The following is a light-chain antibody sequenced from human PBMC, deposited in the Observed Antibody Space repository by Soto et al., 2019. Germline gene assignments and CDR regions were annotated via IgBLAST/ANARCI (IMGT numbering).Light chain of an antibody. V-gene: IGLV2-14*01. CDR3: SSYTSSSTRKVV. Sequence: QSALTQPASVSGSPGQSITISCTGTSSDVGGYNYVSWYQQHPGKAPKLMIYDVSNRPSGVSIRFSGSKSGNTASLTISGLQAEDEADYYCSSYTSSSTRKVVFGGGTKLTVL. CDR1: SSDVGGYNY. CDR2: DVS. J-gene: IGLJ2*01.